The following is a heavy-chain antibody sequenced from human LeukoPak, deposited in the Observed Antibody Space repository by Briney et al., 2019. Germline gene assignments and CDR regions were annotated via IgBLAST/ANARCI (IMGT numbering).Heavy chain of an antibody. Sequence: PSETLSLICTVSGGSISSYYWSWIRQPPGKGLDWIGYIYYNGISGSTNYNPSLNSRATISADMSKKQFSLKLSSVTAADTAVYYCARALNDYYFDYWGQGALVTVSS. CDR1: GGSISSYY. CDR2: IYYNGISGST. V-gene: IGHV4-59*01. J-gene: IGHJ4*02. D-gene: IGHD2-21*02. CDR3: ARALNDYYFDY.